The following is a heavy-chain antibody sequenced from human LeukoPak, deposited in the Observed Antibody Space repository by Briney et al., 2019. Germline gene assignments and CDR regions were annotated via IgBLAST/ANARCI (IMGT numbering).Heavy chain of an antibody. CDR1: GGSISPYY. CDR2: IYYNGKS. V-gene: IGHV4-59*01. D-gene: IGHD6-13*01. CDR3: ARGARIGAAGWFDP. Sequence: SETLSLTCTVSGGSISPYYWSWIRQPPGKGLEWIGYIYYNGKSNYNSSLKSRVTISVDTSKNQFSLKLSSVTAADTAVYYCARGARIGAAGWFDPWGQGTLVTVSS. J-gene: IGHJ5*02.